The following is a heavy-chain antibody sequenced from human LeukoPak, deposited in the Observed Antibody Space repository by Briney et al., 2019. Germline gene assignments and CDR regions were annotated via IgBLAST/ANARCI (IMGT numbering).Heavy chain of an antibody. CDR1: VFTFNRSW. V-gene: IGHV3-7*01. D-gene: IGHD3-10*01. CDR3: AIWASGNY. J-gene: IGHJ4*02. Sequence: PGGSLRLSCAASVFTFNRSWLNWVRQAPGRGREWVANMDPSGSQKRYVDSVKGRFPISKDNPGPSLYLEMNSLRTEDTAIYYCAIWASGNYWGQGTLVTVSS. CDR2: MDPSGSQK.